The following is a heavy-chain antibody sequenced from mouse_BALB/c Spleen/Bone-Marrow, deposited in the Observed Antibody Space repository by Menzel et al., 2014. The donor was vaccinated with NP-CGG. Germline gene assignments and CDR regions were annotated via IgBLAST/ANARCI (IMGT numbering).Heavy chain of an antibody. Sequence: EVQRVESGGGLVQPGGSRKLSCAASGFTFSSFGMHWVRQAPEKGLEGVAYISSGSSTIYYADTVKGRFTISRDNPKNTLFLQMTSLRSEDTAMYYCARGYDYGFAYWGQGTLVTVSA. J-gene: IGHJ3*01. CDR1: GFTFSSFG. D-gene: IGHD2-4*01. CDR2: ISSGSSTI. V-gene: IGHV5-17*02. CDR3: ARGYDYGFAY.